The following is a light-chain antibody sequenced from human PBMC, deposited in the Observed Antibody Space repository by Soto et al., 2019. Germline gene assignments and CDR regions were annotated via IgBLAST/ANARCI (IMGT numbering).Light chain of an antibody. V-gene: IGKV1-5*01. J-gene: IGKJ1*01. CDR1: QSISGW. CDR3: QQYNSYPWT. CDR2: DVS. Sequence: DIQMTQSPSTLSASVGDRVTITCRASQSISGWLAWYQQKPGKAPNLLIYDVSSLESGVPSRFSGSGSGTELTIAISSLQPDDFETYYCQQYNSYPWTFGQGTKVDIK.